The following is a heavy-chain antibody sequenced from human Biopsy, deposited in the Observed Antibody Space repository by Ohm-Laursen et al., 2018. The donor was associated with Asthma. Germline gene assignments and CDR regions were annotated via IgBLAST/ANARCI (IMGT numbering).Heavy chain of an antibody. D-gene: IGHD6-6*01. V-gene: IGHV4-39*02. CDR2: IYYSGRT. CDR1: GDAMSTSDSY. Sequence: TLSLTCIVSGDAMSTSDSYWGWIRQSPGKGLEWIGGIYYSGRTYYNPSLESRVTISADTSKNHFSLKVTSVTAADTAVYYCARAVSSSSYWYFDLWGRGDLVTVSS. J-gene: IGHJ2*01. CDR3: ARAVSSSSYWYFDL.